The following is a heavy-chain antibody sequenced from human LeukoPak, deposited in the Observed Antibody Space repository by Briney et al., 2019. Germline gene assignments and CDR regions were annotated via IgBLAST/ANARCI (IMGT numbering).Heavy chain of an antibody. CDR2: INNDGAVK. CDR1: GFTLSYHW. CDR3: AKDPHSNGDF. Sequence: PAGSLRLSCAAAGFTLSYHWMTWVRQPPGKGLEWVANINNDGAVKNYVDSVKGRFTISRDNAKNSLYLQMNSLRPEDTAVYYCAKDPHSNGDFWGQGVLVTVS. V-gene: IGHV3-7*01. D-gene: IGHD6-19*01. J-gene: IGHJ4*02.